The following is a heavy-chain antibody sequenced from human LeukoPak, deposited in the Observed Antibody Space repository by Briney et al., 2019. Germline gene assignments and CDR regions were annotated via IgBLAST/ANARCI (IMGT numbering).Heavy chain of an antibody. CDR3: AREGPDGDYSYWFDP. J-gene: IGHJ5*02. D-gene: IGHD4-17*01. CDR2: IYYSGST. CDR1: GGSISSYY. Sequence: SETLSLTCTVSGGSISSYYWSWIRQPPGKGLEWIGYIYYSGSTNYNPSLKSRVTISVDTSKNQFSLKLSSVTAADTAVYYCAREGPDGDYSYWFDPWGQGTLVTVSS. V-gene: IGHV4-59*01.